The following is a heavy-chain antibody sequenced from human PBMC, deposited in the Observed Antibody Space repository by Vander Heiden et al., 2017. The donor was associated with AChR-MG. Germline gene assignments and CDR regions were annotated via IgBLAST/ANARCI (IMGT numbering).Heavy chain of an antibody. CDR3: AKGPYDYIWGSYYNY. J-gene: IGHJ4*02. V-gene: IGHV3-23*01. CDR1: GFTFSGYA. Sequence: EVQLLESGGGLVQPGGSLRLSCAASGFTFSGYAMSWVRQAPGKGLEWVSAISGSGGSTYYADSVKGRFTISRDNSKNTLYLQMNSLRAEDTAVYYCAKGPYDYIWGSYYNYWGQGTLVTVSS. CDR2: ISGSGGST. D-gene: IGHD3-16*01.